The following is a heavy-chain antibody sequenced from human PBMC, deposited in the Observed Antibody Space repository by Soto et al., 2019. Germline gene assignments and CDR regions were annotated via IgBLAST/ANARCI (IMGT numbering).Heavy chain of an antibody. V-gene: IGHV3-7*01. Sequence: PGGSLRLSCAASGFTFSRYAMHWVRQAPGEGQGLRRGLEWVANIKQDGSEKYYVDSVKGRFTISRDNAKNSLYLQMNSLRAEDTAFYYCARAPGYYGDFFDFWGQGTLVTVSS. D-gene: IGHD4-17*01. CDR2: IKQDGSEK. J-gene: IGHJ4*02. CDR3: ARAPGYYGDFFDF. CDR1: GFTFSRYA.